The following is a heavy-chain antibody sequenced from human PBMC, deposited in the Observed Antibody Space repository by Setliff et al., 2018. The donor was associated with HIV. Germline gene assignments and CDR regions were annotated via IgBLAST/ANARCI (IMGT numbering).Heavy chain of an antibody. CDR1: GFTFSSAW. D-gene: IGHD6-19*01. CDR3: AKGSGFHDY. J-gene: IGHJ4*02. CDR2: ISSSSSYI. V-gene: IGHV3-21*04. Sequence: GGSLRLSCAASGFTFSSAWMGWVRQAPGKGLEWVSSISSSSSYIYYADSVKGRFTISRDNAKNSLYLQMNSLRAEDTAVYHCAKGSGFHDYWGQGTRVTVSS.